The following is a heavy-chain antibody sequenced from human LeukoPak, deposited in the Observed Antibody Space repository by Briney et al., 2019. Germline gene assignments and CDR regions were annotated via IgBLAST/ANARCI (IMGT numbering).Heavy chain of an antibody. CDR1: GFTFSNYA. V-gene: IGHV3-23*01. J-gene: IGHJ6*02. D-gene: IGHD3-16*01. CDR3: AKGLHGGVGYGVDV. Sequence: GGSLRLSCTASGFTFSNYAMTWVRQAPGKGLEWVSSISGAGGRTYSADSVKGRFTISRDNSKNTLYLQMKNLRVEHTAVYYCAKGLHGGVGYGVDVWGQGTTVSVSS. CDR2: ISGAGGRT.